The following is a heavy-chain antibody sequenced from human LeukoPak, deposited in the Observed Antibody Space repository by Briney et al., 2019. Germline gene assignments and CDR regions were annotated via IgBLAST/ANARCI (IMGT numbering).Heavy chain of an antibody. V-gene: IGHV3-7*03. CDR3: AKSWYGYNLPPSDAFDI. Sequence: GGSLRLSCAASGFTMSSYWMSWVRQAPGKGLEWVANVKQDGSEKDYVDSVKGRFTISRDNSKNTLYLQMNSLRAEDTAVYYCAKSWYGYNLPPSDAFDIWGQGTMVTVSS. CDR2: VKQDGSEK. CDR1: GFTMSSYW. D-gene: IGHD5-24*01. J-gene: IGHJ3*02.